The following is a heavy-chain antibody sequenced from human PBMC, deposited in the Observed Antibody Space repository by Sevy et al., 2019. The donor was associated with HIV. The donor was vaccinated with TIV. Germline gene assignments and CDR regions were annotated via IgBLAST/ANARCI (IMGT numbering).Heavy chain of an antibody. CDR3: ARARDSTWRVGGVDV. D-gene: IGHD6-13*01. Sequence: GGSLRRSCAASGFAFSRFTIHWVRQAPGKGLEWVAVISNDGTNEYYADSLKGRCTISRDNSNNTAYLQLNSLRTEDTAIYYCARARDSTWRVGGVDVWGQGTTVTVSS. J-gene: IGHJ6*02. V-gene: IGHV3-30-3*01. CDR2: ISNDGTNE. CDR1: GFAFSRFT.